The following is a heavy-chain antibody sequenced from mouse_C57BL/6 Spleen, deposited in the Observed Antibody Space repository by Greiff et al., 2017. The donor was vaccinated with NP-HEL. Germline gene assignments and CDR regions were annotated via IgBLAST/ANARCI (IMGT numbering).Heavy chain of an antibody. J-gene: IGHJ3*01. CDR1: GYAFSSSW. D-gene: IGHD3-2*02. CDR2: IYPGDGDT. V-gene: IGHV1-82*01. Sequence: QVQLQQSGPELVKPGASVKISCKASGYAFSSSWMNWVKQRPGKGLEWIGRIYPGDGDTIYNGKFKGKATLTADKSSSTAYMQLSSLTSEDSAVYFCARRGAQATPGFAYWGQGTLVTVSA. CDR3: ARRGAQATPGFAY.